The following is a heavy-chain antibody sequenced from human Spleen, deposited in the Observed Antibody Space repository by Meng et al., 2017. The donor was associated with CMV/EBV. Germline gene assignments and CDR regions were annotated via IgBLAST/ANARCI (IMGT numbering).Heavy chain of an antibody. CDR2: IIPIFGTA. CDR3: ASLPVDTAMVPFDL. J-gene: IGHJ2*01. CDR1: GGTFSRYA. Sequence: QVQLVQSGAGVKKPGSSVKVSCKAAGGTFSRYAISWVRQSPGQGLEWMGGIIPIFGTANYAQKSQGRVTITADESTSTAYMELSSMRSEDTAVYYCASLPVDTAMVPFDLRGRGTLVTVSS. V-gene: IGHV1-69*12. D-gene: IGHD5-18*01.